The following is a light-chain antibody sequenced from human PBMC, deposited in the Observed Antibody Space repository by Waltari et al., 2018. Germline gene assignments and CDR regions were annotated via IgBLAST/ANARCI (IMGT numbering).Light chain of an antibody. V-gene: IGLV2-8*01. J-gene: IGLJ3*02. CDR1: SRDVGSHNY. CDR3: ASFVGSDNWV. Sequence: QSALTKPPSASGSPGQSVTISCTGTSRDVGSHNYVSWYQQHPGKAPKLIIFEVNKWPSGVPDRFSGSKSGNTASLTVSGLQTEDEADYYCASFVGSDNWVFGGGTKLTVL. CDR2: EVN.